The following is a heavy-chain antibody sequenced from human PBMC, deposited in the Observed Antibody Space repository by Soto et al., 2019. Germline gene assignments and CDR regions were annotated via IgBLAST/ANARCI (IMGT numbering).Heavy chain of an antibody. CDR2: IRSKANSYAT. CDR3: TRLGGYNGVDY. J-gene: IGHJ4*02. D-gene: IGHD5-12*01. V-gene: IGHV3-73*01. CDR1: GFTFSGSA. Sequence: EVQLVESGGGLVQPGGSLKLSCAASGFTFSGSAMHWVRQASGKGLEWVGRIRSKANSYATAYAASVKGRFTISRDDSKNTAYLQMNSLKTEDTAVYYCTRLGGYNGVDYWGQGTLVTVSS.